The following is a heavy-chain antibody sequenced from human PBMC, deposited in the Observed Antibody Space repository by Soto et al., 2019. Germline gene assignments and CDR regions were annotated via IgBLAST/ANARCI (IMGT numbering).Heavy chain of an antibody. CDR2: IYYSVST. V-gene: IGHV4-30-4*01. J-gene: IGHJ6*02. CDR3: ATNISPYGMDV. CDR1: GGSISSGDYY. Sequence: QVQLQESGPGLVKPSQTLALTCTVSGGSISSGDYYWRWIRQPPGKGLEWIGYIYYSVSTYYNPSLRSRVTISVDTSKNQSSLKLSSVTAADTDVYYCATNISPYGMDVWGQGTTVTVSS.